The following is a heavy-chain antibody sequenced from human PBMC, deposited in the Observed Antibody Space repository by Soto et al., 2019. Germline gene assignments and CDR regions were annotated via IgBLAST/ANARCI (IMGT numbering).Heavy chain of an antibody. V-gene: IGHV3-23*01. Sequence: SLRLSCAASGFIFSNYAMMWVRQAPGKGLEWVSAISGGGGGAQYADSVRGRLTISRDNSKNTLYLQMNSLRAEDTAVYYCAKDPNGDYIGAFDFWGQGILVTVSS. CDR2: ISGGGGGA. CDR1: GFIFSNYA. CDR3: AKDPNGDYIGAFDF. D-gene: IGHD4-17*01. J-gene: IGHJ3*01.